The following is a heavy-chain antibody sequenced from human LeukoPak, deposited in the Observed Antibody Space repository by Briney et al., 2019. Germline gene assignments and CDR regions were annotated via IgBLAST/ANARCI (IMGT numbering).Heavy chain of an antibody. J-gene: IGHJ4*02. CDR1: GFTFSSYG. D-gene: IGHD3-10*01. Sequence: PGGSLRLSCAASGFTFSSYGMSWVRQAPGKWLEWVSAISGSGGSTYYADSVKGRFTISRDNSKNTLYLQMNSLRDEDTAVYYCAKDPTPYYYGSGSYYSAFDYWGQGTLVTVSS. CDR3: AKDPTPYYYGSGSYYSAFDY. CDR2: ISGSGGST. V-gene: IGHV3-23*01.